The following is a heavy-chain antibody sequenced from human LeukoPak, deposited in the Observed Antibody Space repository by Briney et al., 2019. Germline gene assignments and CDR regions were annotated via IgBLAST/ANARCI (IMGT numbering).Heavy chain of an antibody. V-gene: IGHV3-30-3*01. J-gene: IGHJ6*02. CDR1: GFTFSSYA. D-gene: IGHD3-22*01. CDR3: ARDPSYYYDSSGYYYYYGMDV. CDR2: ISYDGSNK. Sequence: GRSLRLSCAASGFTFSSYAMHWVRQAPGKGLEWVAVISYDGSNKYYADSVKGRFTISRDNSKNTLYLQMNSLRAEDTAVYYCARDPSYYYDSSGYYYYYGMDVWGQGTTVTVSS.